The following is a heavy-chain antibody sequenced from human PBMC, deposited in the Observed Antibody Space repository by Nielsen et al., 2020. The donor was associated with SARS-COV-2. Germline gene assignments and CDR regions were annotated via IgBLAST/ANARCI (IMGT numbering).Heavy chain of an antibody. Sequence: SETLSLTCTVSTDSFSDYYWSWFRQPPGQRLEWIGHFYHTGSTRSNPSLKSRVSISGDTSKNQFSLELRSVTAADTAIYYCARQNPLFSTSRPVDWWGQGTLVTVSS. CDR2: FYHTGST. CDR3: ARQNPLFSTSRPVDW. V-gene: IGHV4-59*08. D-gene: IGHD6-6*01. CDR1: TDSFSDYY. J-gene: IGHJ4*02.